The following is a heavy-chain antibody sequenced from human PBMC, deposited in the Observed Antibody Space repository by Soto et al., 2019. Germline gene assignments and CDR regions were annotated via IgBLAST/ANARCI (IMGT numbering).Heavy chain of an antibody. J-gene: IGHJ3*02. CDR1: GFTFSSYA. CDR2: ISGSGGST. D-gene: IGHD3-16*01. CDR3: ANRGWPNGECGGAFDI. Sequence: EVQLLESGGGLVQPGGSLRLSCAASGFTFSSYAMSWVRQAPGKGLEWVSAISGSGGSTYYADSVKGRFTISRYNSKNTLYLQMNSLRAEDTAVYYCANRGWPNGECGGAFDIWGQGTMVTVSS. V-gene: IGHV3-23*01.